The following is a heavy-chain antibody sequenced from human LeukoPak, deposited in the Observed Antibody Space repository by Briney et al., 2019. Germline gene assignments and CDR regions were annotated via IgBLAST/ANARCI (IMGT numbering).Heavy chain of an antibody. CDR3: ARSLWSRGDY. Sequence: GGPLSFSGAAPGFPFSGYAMSWSRQAPGKGLEWVSAISGSGGSTYYADFVKGRFTISRDNSKNTLYLQMNSLRAEDTAVYYCARSLWSRGDYWGQGTLVTVSS. V-gene: IGHV3-23*01. J-gene: IGHJ4*02. CDR2: ISGSGGST. CDR1: GFPFSGYA. D-gene: IGHD3-10*01.